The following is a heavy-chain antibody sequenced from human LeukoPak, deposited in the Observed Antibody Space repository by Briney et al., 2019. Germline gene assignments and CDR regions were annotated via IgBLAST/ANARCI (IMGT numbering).Heavy chain of an antibody. Sequence: QSGGSLRLSCAASGFTFSSYGMHWVRQAPGKGLEWVAVISYDGSNKYYADSVKGRFTISRDNSKNTLYLQMNSLRAEDTAVYYCARDILKPSATAHIEYFQHWGQGTLVTVSS. CDR1: GFTFSSYG. J-gene: IGHJ1*01. CDR2: ISYDGSNK. CDR3: ARDILKPSATAHIEYFQH. V-gene: IGHV3-30*03. D-gene: IGHD1-26*01.